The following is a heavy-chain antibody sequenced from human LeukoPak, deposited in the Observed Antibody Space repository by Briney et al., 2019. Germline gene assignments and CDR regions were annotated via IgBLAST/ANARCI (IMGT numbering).Heavy chain of an antibody. V-gene: IGHV3-30-3*01. D-gene: IGHD2-2*01. J-gene: IGHJ6*02. CDR2: ISYDGSNK. CDR1: GFTFSSYA. CDR3: ASPITDCSSTSCYRTYYYYGMDV. Sequence: GGSLRLSCAASGFTFSSYAMSWVRQAPGKGLEWVAVISYDGSNKYYADSVKGRFTISRDNSKNTLYLQMNSLRAEDTAVYYCASPITDCSSTSCYRTYYYYGMDVWGQGTTVTVSS.